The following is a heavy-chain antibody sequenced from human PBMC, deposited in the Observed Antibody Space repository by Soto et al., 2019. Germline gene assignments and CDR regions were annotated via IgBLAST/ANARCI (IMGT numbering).Heavy chain of an antibody. D-gene: IGHD1-20*01. Sequence: ETLSLTCTVTGDSISGYYWSWIREPAGKGLEWIGRVYSSGSTNYNPSLQSRVTMSVDTSKNQFSLKLSSVTAADTAVYYCTKGPNWNYYFEGVDARGPGTTGT. CDR1: GDSISGYY. CDR2: VYSSGST. CDR3: TKGPNWNYYFEGVDA. V-gene: IGHV4-4*07. J-gene: IGHJ6*02.